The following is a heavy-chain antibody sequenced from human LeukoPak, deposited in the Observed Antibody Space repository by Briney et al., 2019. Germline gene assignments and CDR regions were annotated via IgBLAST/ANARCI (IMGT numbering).Heavy chain of an antibody. CDR2: IIPIFGTA. J-gene: IGHJ6*02. V-gene: IGHV1-69*01. D-gene: IGHD2-15*01. CDR1: GGTFSSYA. CDR3: ARSYCSGGSCSDYYYGMDV. Sequence: SVKVSCKASGGTFSSYAISWVRQAPGQGLEWMGGIIPIFGTANYAQKLQGRVTITADESTSTACMELSSLRSEDTAVYYCARSYCSGGSCSDYYYGMDVWGHGTTVTVSS.